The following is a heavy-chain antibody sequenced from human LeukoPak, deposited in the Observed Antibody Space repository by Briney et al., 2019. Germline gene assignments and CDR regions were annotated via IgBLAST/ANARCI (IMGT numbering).Heavy chain of an antibody. Sequence: PGGSLRLSCAASGFTFSSYGMHWVRQAPGKGLEWVAVISYDGSNKYYADSVKGRFTISRDNSKNTLYLQMNSLRAEDTAVYYCAKLSLGMVGAYDAFDIWGQGTMVTASS. D-gene: IGHD1-26*01. CDR2: ISYDGSNK. CDR3: AKLSLGMVGAYDAFDI. CDR1: GFTFSSYG. V-gene: IGHV3-30*18. J-gene: IGHJ3*02.